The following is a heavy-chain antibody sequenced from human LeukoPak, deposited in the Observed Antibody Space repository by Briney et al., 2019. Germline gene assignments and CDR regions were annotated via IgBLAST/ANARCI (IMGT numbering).Heavy chain of an antibody. V-gene: IGHV3-48*01. D-gene: IGHD5-18*01. J-gene: IGHJ4*02. Sequence: GGSLRLSCAASGFTFSSYSMSWVRQAPGKGLEWVSYISSSSSTIYYADSVKGRFTISRDNAKNSLYLQMNSLRAEDTAVYYCARLRIQLWGTIGNFDYWGQGTLVTVSS. CDR2: ISSSSSTI. CDR3: ARLRIQLWGTIGNFDY. CDR1: GFTFSSYS.